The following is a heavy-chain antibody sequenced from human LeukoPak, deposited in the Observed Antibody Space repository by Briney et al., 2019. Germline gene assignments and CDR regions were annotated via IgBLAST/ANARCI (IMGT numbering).Heavy chain of an antibody. CDR1: GYTFTVYY. CDR2: INPNSGGT. Sequence: ASVKVSCNASGYTFTVYYMHWVRQAPGPGLEWMGRINPNSGGTNYAQKFQGRVTMTRDTSISTAYMELSRLRSDDTAVYYCARVTAAGPNDAFDIWGQGTMVTVSS. D-gene: IGHD6-13*01. CDR3: ARVTAAGPNDAFDI. J-gene: IGHJ3*02. V-gene: IGHV1-2*06.